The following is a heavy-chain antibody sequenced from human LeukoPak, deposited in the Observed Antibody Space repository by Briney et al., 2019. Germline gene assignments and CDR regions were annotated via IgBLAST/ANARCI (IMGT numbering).Heavy chain of an antibody. CDR2: FSYSGST. CDR1: GGSISSYY. J-gene: IGHJ6*03. Sequence: SETLSLTCTVSGGSISSYYWSWIRQPPGKGLECIGFFSYSGSTNYNPSLRSRVTISEDTSKNQFSLKLSSVTAADTAVYFCARAAPSPLYYYYYYMDVWGKGTTVTVSS. D-gene: IGHD6-25*01. V-gene: IGHV4-59*01. CDR3: ARAAPSPLYYYYYYMDV.